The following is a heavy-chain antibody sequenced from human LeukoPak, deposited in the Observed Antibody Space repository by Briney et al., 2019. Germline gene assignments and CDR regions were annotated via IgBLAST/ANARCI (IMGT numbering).Heavy chain of an antibody. J-gene: IGHJ4*02. V-gene: IGHV4-30-4*01. D-gene: IGHD3-10*01. CDR3: AREDRLTMGGHDY. Sequence: SQTLSLTCTVSGGSISSGAYYWSWIRQPPGKGLEWIGYIYYSGSTYYNPSLKSRVTISVDTSKNQFSLKLSSVTAADTAVYYCAREDRLTMGGHDYWGQGTLVTVSS. CDR1: GGSISSGAYY. CDR2: IYYSGST.